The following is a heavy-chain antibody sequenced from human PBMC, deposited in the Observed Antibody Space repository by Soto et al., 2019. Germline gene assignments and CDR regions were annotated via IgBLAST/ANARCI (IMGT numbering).Heavy chain of an antibody. CDR3: ASSQKGYNWNYFDH. J-gene: IGHJ4*02. CDR1: GGSIIGSYYY. D-gene: IGHD1-20*01. V-gene: IGHV4-39*01. CDR2: VFYTGFT. Sequence: SETLSLTCAVSGGSIIGSYYYWVWLRQSPGRGPEWIGSVFYTGFTSYNPSLESRVSVSVDTSKNQFSLKVSAVTAADTAVYYCASSQKGYNWNYFDHWGQGALVTVSS.